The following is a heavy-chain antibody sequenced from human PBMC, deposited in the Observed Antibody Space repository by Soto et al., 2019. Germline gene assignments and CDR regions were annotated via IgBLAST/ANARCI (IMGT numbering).Heavy chain of an antibody. CDR2: ISYDGSNK. V-gene: IGHV3-30-3*01. D-gene: IGHD3-10*01. CDR3: AREDYSHFGAIKKRWLHLGYFDY. J-gene: IGHJ4*02. CDR1: GFTFSSYA. Sequence: GGSLRLSCAASGFTFSSYAMHWVRQAPGKGLEWVAVISYDGSNKYYADSVKGRFTISRDNSKNTLYLQMNSLRAEDTAVYYCAREDYSHFGAIKKRWLHLGYFDYWGQGTLVTVSS.